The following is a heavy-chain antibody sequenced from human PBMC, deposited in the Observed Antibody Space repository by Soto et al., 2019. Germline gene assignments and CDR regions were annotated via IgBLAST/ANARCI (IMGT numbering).Heavy chain of an antibody. V-gene: IGHV3-23*01. CDR2: ISGSGGST. J-gene: IGHJ5*02. CDR1: VFTFSSYA. Sequence: PGGSLRLSCAASVFTFSSYAMNWVRQSPGKGLEWVSAISGSGGSTYYADSVKGRFTISRDNSKNTLYVQMNSLRVEDTAVYYCAKDREERMYYYVSSGSTRGWFDPWGQGTLVTVSS. CDR3: AKDREERMYYYVSSGSTRGWFDP. D-gene: IGHD3-22*01.